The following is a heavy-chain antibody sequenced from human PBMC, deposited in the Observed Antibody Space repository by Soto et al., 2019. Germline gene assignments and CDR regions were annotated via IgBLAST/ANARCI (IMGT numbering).Heavy chain of an antibody. CDR2: IFSNDEK. Sequence: QVTLKESGPVLVKPTETLTLTCTVSGFSLSNARLGMSWIRQPPGKALEWLAHIFSNDEKSYSTSLKSRLTSSKDTSKSQVVLTMTNMDPVDTGTYYCARIRAVATRGHNSGIDYWGQGSLVTVSS. CDR3: ARIRAVATRGHNSGIDY. CDR1: GFSLSNARLG. J-gene: IGHJ4*02. V-gene: IGHV2-26*01. D-gene: IGHD5-12*01.